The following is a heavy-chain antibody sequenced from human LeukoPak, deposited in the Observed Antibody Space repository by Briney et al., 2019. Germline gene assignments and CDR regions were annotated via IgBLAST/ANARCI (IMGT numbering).Heavy chain of an antibody. J-gene: IGHJ5*02. D-gene: IGHD3-3*01. Sequence: PSETLSLTCAVSGGSISSGGYYWSWIRQPPGKGLEWIGYIYYSGSTNYNPSLKSRVTISVDTSKNQFSLKLSSVTAADTAVYYCARDQVYDFWSGNRGPYNWFDPWGQGTLVTVSS. CDR3: ARDQVYDFWSGNRGPYNWFDP. CDR1: GGSISSGGYY. V-gene: IGHV4-61*08. CDR2: IYYSGST.